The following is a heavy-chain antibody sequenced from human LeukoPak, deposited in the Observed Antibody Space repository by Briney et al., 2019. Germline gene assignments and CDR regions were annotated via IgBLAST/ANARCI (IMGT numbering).Heavy chain of an antibody. Sequence: SVTVSCKASGGTFSSYAISWVRQAPGQGLEWMGRIIPILGIANYAQKFQGRVTITADKSTSTAYMELSSLRSEDTAVYYCASEEGGQWLVIEAFDIWGQGTMVTVSS. V-gene: IGHV1-69*04. D-gene: IGHD6-19*01. J-gene: IGHJ3*02. CDR2: IIPILGIA. CDR3: ASEEGGQWLVIEAFDI. CDR1: GGTFSSYA.